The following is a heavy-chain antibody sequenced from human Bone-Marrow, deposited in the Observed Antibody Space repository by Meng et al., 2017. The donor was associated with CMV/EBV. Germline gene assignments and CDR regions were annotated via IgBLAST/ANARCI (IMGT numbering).Heavy chain of an antibody. CDR2: IRYNGSNK. CDR1: GFTFSSYG. V-gene: IGHV3-30*02. CDR3: ARVNGAEYYDFWSGYFDDYGMDV. D-gene: IGHD3-3*01. J-gene: IGHJ6*02. Sequence: GGSLRLSCAASGFTFSSYGMHWVRQAPGKGLEWVAFIRYNGSNKYYADSVKGRFTISRDNSKNTLYLQMNSLRAEDTAVYYCARVNGAEYYDFWSGYFDDYGMDVWGQGTTVTGSS.